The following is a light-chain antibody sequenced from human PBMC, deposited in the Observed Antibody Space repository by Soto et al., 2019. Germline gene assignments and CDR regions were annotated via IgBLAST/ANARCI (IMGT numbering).Light chain of an antibody. J-gene: IGKJ1*01. CDR3: QQRSDWPWT. Sequence: EIVLTQSPGTLSLSPGERATLSCRASQTVSTNYLAWYQQKPGQAPRLLIYDSSNRAAGIPARFSGSGSGTDFTLTVSSLEPEDFVVYYCQQRSDWPWTFAQGTKVDI. CDR1: QTVSTNY. V-gene: IGKV3D-20*02. CDR2: DSS.